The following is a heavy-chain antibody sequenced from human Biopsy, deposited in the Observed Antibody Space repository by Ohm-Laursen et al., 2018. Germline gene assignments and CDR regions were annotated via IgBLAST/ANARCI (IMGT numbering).Heavy chain of an antibody. Sequence: SVKVSCKVSGATVTSYAISWVRQAPGQGLEWMGRIIPFTGVTNYAQNFQGKVTISADKSPPTAYVELSTLKPDDTAVYYCATDARWDPSLDAFHVWGQGTQVTVS. CDR3: ATDARWDPSLDAFHV. D-gene: IGHD1-26*01. CDR1: GATVTSYA. V-gene: IGHV1-69*04. CDR2: IIPFTGVT. J-gene: IGHJ3*01.